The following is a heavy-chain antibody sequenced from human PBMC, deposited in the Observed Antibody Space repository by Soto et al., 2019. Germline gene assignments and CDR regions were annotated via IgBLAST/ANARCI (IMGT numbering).Heavy chain of an antibody. Sequence: VGSLRLSCAASGFTFSSYAMSWVRQAPGKGLEWVSAISGSGGSTYYADSVKGRFTISRDNSKNTLYLQMNSLRAEDTAVYYCAKGALWFGELLYREYFDCWGQGTLVTVSS. CDR3: AKGALWFGELLYREYFDC. CDR2: ISGSGGST. V-gene: IGHV3-23*01. D-gene: IGHD3-10*01. J-gene: IGHJ4*02. CDR1: GFTFSSYA.